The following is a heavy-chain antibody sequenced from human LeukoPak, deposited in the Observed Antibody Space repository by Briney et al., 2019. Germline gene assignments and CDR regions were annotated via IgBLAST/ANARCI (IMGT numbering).Heavy chain of an antibody. Sequence: SETPSLTCTVSGDSISSNYWSWIRQPAGKGLEWIGRMSTSGGTNYNPSLTSRVTISVDKSKNHFSLNLNSVTAADTAVYYCARAPTGSHVDCWGQGTLVTVSS. CDR2: MSTSGGT. V-gene: IGHV4-4*07. D-gene: IGHD1-26*01. CDR1: GDSISSNY. J-gene: IGHJ4*02. CDR3: ARAPTGSHVDC.